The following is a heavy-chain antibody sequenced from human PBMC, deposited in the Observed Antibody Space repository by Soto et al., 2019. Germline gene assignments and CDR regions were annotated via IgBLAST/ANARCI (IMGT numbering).Heavy chain of an antibody. Sequence: PGGSLRLSCAASGFTFSSYAMSWVRQAPGKGLEWVSAISGSGGSTYYADSVKGRFTISRDNSKNTLYLQMNSLRAEDTAVYYCAIDNGYDFWSGYYPDYYMDVWGKGTTVTVSS. CDR3: AIDNGYDFWSGYYPDYYMDV. CDR2: ISGSGGST. V-gene: IGHV3-23*01. J-gene: IGHJ6*03. D-gene: IGHD3-3*01. CDR1: GFTFSSYA.